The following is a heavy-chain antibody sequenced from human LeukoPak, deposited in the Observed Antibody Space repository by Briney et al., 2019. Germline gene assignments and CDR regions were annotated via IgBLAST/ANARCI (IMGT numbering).Heavy chain of an antibody. V-gene: IGHV4-39*07. CDR1: GGSISSSSYY. D-gene: IGHD5-12*01. CDR3: ARDGLPYNSGYALN. J-gene: IGHJ4*02. CDR2: IYYSGST. Sequence: PSETLSLTCTVSGGSISSSSYYWGWIRQPPGKGLEWIGSIYYSGSTYYNPSLKSRVTISVDTSKNQFSLKLSSVTAADTAVYYCARDGLPYNSGYALNWGQGTLVTVSS.